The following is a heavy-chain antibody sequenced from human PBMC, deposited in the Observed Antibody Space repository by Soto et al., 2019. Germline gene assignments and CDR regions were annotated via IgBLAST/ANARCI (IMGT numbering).Heavy chain of an antibody. D-gene: IGHD2-21*02. J-gene: IGHJ5*02. CDR2: IYYSGGT. CDR3: ARDMGLYGGNSPGWFDP. Sequence: QVQLQESGPGLVKPSQTLSLTCTVSGGSISSGGYYWSWIRQHPGKGLGWIGYIYYSGGTYYNPSLKRRVTISVDTSKNQFSLKLCAVTAADTAVYYCARDMGLYGGNSPGWFDPWGQGTLVTVSS. V-gene: IGHV4-31*03. CDR1: GGSISSGGYY.